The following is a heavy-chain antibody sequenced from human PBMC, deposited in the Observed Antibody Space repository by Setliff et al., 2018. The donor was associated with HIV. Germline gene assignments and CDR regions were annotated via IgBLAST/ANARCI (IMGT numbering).Heavy chain of an antibody. D-gene: IGHD2-2*01. Sequence: PSETLSLTCTVSGGSIASDIYYWNWIRQPAGKGLEWIGRIYTRGNTNYNPSLKSRVTISVDTSKNQFSLKLSSVTAADTAVYYCARASSDIPGVDLNYFDDWGQGTLVTVSS. CDR2: IYTRGNT. V-gene: IGHV4-61*02. CDR1: GGSIASDIYY. CDR3: ARASSDIPGVDLNYFDD. J-gene: IGHJ4*02.